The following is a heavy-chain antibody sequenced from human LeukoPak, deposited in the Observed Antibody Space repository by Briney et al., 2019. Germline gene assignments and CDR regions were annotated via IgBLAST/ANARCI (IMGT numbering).Heavy chain of an antibody. CDR1: GFTFSDYY. Sequence: GGSLRLSCAASGFTFSDYYMSWIRQAPGKGLEWVSYISSSGSTIYYSDSVKGRFTISRDNSKNTLYLQMNSLRAEDTAVYYCAKELYYYDSSGFDYWGQGTLVTVSS. V-gene: IGHV3-11*01. D-gene: IGHD3-22*01. J-gene: IGHJ4*02. CDR3: AKELYYYDSSGFDY. CDR2: ISSSGSTI.